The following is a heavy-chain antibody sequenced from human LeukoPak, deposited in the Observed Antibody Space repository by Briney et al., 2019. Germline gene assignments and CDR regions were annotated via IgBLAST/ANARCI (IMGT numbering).Heavy chain of an antibody. Sequence: GGSLRLSCAASGFTFSSYAMSWVRQAPGKGLEWVSAISGSGGSTYYADSVKGRFTISRDNSKNTLYLRMNSLRAEDTAVYYCAKEGARDYDFWSGYSDYFDYWGQGTLVTVSS. CDR1: GFTFSSYA. D-gene: IGHD3-3*01. CDR3: AKEGARDYDFWSGYSDYFDY. CDR2: ISGSGGST. J-gene: IGHJ4*02. V-gene: IGHV3-23*01.